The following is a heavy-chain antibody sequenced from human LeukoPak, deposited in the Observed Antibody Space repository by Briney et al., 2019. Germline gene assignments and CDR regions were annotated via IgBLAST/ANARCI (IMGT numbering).Heavy chain of an antibody. CDR2: ISYSGST. D-gene: IGHD1-1*01. CDR3: AREGTAGSNLNLFDP. J-gene: IGHJ5*02. CDR1: GGSISSYY. V-gene: IGHV4-59*01. Sequence: NPSETLSLTCTVSGGSISSYYWSWIRQPPGKGLEWIGYISYSGSTNFNPSLKSRVTISVDTSKTQFSLKLSSVTAADTAVYYCAREGTAGSNLNLFDPWGEGTLVTVPS.